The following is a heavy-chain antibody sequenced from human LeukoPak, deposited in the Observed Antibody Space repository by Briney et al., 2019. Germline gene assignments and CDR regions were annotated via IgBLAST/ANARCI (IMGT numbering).Heavy chain of an antibody. CDR2: ISSSGSTI. J-gene: IGHJ6*03. Sequence: GGSLRLSCAASGFTFSDYYMSWIRQAPGKGLEWVSYISSSGSTIYYADSVKGRFTISRDNAKNSLYLQMNSLRAEDTAVYYCARGVRGSSWSVPEKTYYYYYMDVWGNGTTVTVSS. V-gene: IGHV3-11*04. CDR1: GFTFSDYY. D-gene: IGHD6-13*01. CDR3: ARGVRGSSWSVPEKTYYYYYMDV.